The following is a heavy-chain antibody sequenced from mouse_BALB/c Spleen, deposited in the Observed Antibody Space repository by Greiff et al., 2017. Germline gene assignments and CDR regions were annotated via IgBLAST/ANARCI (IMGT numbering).Heavy chain of an antibody. D-gene: IGHD2-1*01. V-gene: IGHV14-3*02. CDR1: GFNIKDTY. CDR3: ARDGNCVNFDV. J-gene: IGHJ1*01. Sequence: VQLQQSGAELVKPGASVKLSCTASGFNIKDTYMHWVKQRPEQGLEWIGRIDPANGNTKYDPKFQGKATITADTSSNTAYLQLSSLTSEDTAVYYGARDGNCVNFDVWGAGTTVTVSS. CDR2: IDPANGNT.